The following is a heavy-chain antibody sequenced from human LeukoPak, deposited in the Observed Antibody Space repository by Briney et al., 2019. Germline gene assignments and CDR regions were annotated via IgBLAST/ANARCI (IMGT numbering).Heavy chain of an antibody. J-gene: IGHJ3*02. V-gene: IGHV1-46*01. CDR3: ARDLGYCSSTSCYNSASVVYAPGDAFDI. CDR1: GYTFTSYY. D-gene: IGHD2-2*02. Sequence: ASVKVSCKASGYTFTSYYMHWVRQAPGQGLEWMGIISPSGGSTSYAQKFQGRVTMTRDTSTSTVYMELSSLRSEDTAVYYCARDLGYCSSTSCYNSASVVYAPGDAFDIWGQGTMVTVSS. CDR2: ISPSGGST.